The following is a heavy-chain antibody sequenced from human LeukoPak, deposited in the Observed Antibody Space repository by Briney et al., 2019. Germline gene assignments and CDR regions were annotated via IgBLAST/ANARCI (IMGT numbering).Heavy chain of an antibody. CDR2: ISYDGSNK. CDR1: GFTFSSYG. D-gene: IGHD1-26*01. V-gene: IGHV3-30*18. J-gene: IGHJ5*02. Sequence: GGSLRLSCAASGFTFSSYGMHWVRQAPGKGLEWVAVISYDGSNKYYADSVKGRFTISRDNSKNTLYLQMNSLRAEDTAVYYCAKEYSGSYSIADNWFDPWGQGTLVTVSS. CDR3: AKEYSGSYSIADNWFDP.